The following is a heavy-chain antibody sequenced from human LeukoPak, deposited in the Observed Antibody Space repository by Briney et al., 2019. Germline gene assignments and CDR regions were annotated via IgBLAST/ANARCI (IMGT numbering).Heavy chain of an antibody. CDR1: GGSISSYY. V-gene: IGHV4-59*01. CDR2: IYYSGST. J-gene: IGHJ6*03. Sequence: SETLSLTCTVSGGSISSYYWSWIRQPPGKGLEWIGYIYYSGSTNYNPSLKSRVTISVDTSKNQFSLKLSSMTAADTAVYYCARAGAAPHYYYYDPSDYYMDVWGKGTTVTVSS. CDR3: ARAGAAPHYYYYDPSDYYMDV. D-gene: IGHD3-22*01.